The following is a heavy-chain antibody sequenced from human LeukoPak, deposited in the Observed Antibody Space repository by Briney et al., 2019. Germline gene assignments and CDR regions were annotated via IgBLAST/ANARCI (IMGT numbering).Heavy chain of an antibody. CDR3: ARERRIAVAGLDY. D-gene: IGHD6-19*01. CDR1: GFTFSSYG. V-gene: IGHV3-33*01. Sequence: GRSLRLSCAASGFTFSSYGMHWVRQAPGKGLEWVAVIWYDGSNKYYADSVKGRFTISRDNSKNTLYLQMNSLRAEGTAVYYCARERRIAVAGLDYWGQGTLVTVSS. CDR2: IWYDGSNK. J-gene: IGHJ4*02.